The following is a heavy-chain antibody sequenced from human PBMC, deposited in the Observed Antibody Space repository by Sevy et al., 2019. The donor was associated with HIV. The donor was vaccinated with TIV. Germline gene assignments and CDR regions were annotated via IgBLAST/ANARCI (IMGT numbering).Heavy chain of an antibody. J-gene: IGHJ6*02. CDR1: GYTFTSYD. V-gene: IGHV1-8*01. Sequence: ASVKVSCKASGYTFTSYDINWVRQATGQGLEWMGWMNPNSGNTGYAQKFQGRVTMTRNTSISTAYMELSSLRSEDTAVYYCARRLGATHYYYYGMDVRGQGTTVTVSS. CDR3: ARRLGATHYYYYGMDV. CDR2: MNPNSGNT. D-gene: IGHD1-26*01.